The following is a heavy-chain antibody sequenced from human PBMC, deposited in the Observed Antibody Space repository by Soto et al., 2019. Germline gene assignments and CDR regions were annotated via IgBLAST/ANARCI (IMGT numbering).Heavy chain of an antibody. CDR2: ISNAGSNK. J-gene: IGHJ6*02. Sequence: GGSLRLSCAASGFTFSSYGIHWVRQAPGKGLEWVAFISNAGSNKYCEDSVKGRFTISRDNSKNTLYLQMNSLRAEDTAVYYCAKDRLANPPYYYYYYGMDVWGQGTTVTVSS. CDR3: AKDRLANPPYYYYYYGMDV. V-gene: IGHV3-30*18. CDR1: GFTFSSYG. D-gene: IGHD6-25*01.